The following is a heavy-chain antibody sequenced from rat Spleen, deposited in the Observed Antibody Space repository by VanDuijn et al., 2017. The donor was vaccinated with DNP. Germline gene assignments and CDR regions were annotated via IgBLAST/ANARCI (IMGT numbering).Heavy chain of an antibody. V-gene: IGHV5-20*01. CDR3: AREFPWAHYFDY. J-gene: IGHJ2*01. D-gene: IGHD3-8*01. CDR2: LSYNGGTP. CDR1: GFTFSDYY. Sequence: EVQVVESGGGLVQPGRSLKLSCAVSGFTFSDYYMAWVRQAPAKGLEWVATLSYNGGTPYYRDSVKGRFTISRDNAKSTLYLQMDSLRSEDTATYYCAREFPWAHYFDYWGQGIMVTVSS.